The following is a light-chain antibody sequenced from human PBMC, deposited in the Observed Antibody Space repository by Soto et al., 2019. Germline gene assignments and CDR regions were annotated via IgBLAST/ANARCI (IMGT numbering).Light chain of an antibody. Sequence: QSALTQPASVSGSPGQSITISCTGTSSDVGGYNSVSWYQQHPGKAPKLMIYDVTNRPSGISNRFSGSKSGNTASLTISGLQAEDEADYYCTSYTRRSAPNYVFGTGTKLT. CDR1: SSDVGGYNS. CDR3: TSYTRRSAPNYV. J-gene: IGLJ1*01. CDR2: DVT. V-gene: IGLV2-14*03.